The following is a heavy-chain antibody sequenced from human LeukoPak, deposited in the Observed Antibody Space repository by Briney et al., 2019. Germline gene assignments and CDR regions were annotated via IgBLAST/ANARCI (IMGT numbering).Heavy chain of an antibody. J-gene: IGHJ3*02. V-gene: IGHV4-59*01. Sequence: SETLSLTCAVSGGSITSYFWRWIRQPPGKGLEWIGYFYDSGSTKYNPSLKSRVTISVDTSKNQFSLKLNSVTAADTAVYYCAREREYYYDSSGYYSDAFDIWGQGTMVTVSS. CDR3: AREREYYYDSSGYYSDAFDI. D-gene: IGHD3-22*01. CDR1: GGSITSYF. CDR2: FYDSGST.